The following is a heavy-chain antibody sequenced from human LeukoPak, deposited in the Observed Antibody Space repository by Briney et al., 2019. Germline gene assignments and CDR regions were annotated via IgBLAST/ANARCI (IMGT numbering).Heavy chain of an antibody. V-gene: IGHV3-23*01. CDR2: ISGSGGST. J-gene: IGHJ5*02. CDR3: AKDKYSPNINNWFDP. Sequence: GGSLRLSGAASGFTFSSYAMSWVRQAPGKGLEWVSAISGSGGSTYYADSVKGRFTISRDNSKNTLYLQMNSLRAEDTAVYYCAKDKYSPNINNWFDPWGQGTLVTVSS. D-gene: IGHD5-18*01. CDR1: GFTFSSYA.